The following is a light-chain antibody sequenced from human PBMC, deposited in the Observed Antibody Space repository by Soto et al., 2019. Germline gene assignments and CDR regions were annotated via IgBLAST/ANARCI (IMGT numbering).Light chain of an antibody. CDR1: SSDVGGYNY. CDR3: SSYTSSSTPYV. CDR2: DVS. J-gene: IGLJ1*01. Sequence: QSALTQPASVSGSPGQSITISCTGTSSDVGGYNYVSWYQQHPGKAPKLMIYDVSNRPSGVSNRFSGSKSANPASLTISGLQAEDEADYYCSSYTSSSTPYVFGTGTKLTVL. V-gene: IGLV2-14*01.